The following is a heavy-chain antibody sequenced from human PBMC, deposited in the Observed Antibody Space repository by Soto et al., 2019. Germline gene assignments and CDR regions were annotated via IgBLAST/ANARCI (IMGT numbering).Heavy chain of an antibody. D-gene: IGHD5-12*01. Sequence: KPSETLSLTCTVSGGSISSSSYYWGWIRQPPGKGLEWIGSIYYSGSTYYNPSPKSRVTISVDTSKNQFSLKLSSVTAADTAVYYCARQGYSGYAGGFYYYYGMDVWGQGTTVTVS. CDR2: IYYSGST. V-gene: IGHV4-39*01. CDR1: GGSISSSSYY. CDR3: ARQGYSGYAGGFYYYYGMDV. J-gene: IGHJ6*02.